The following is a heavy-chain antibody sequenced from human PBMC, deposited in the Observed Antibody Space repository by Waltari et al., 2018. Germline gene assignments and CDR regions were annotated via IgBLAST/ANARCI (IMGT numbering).Heavy chain of an antibody. CDR1: GVTFGTYS. Sequence: QVHLVQSGAEVRKPGSSVKVSCEASGVTFGTYSISWVRQAPGQGLEWMGGISPIYGTPNYAQKLQGRVNVAADELTTTAYMELSSLRSDDAAVYYCAKRIVGGPFDVWGQGTMVTVSS. CDR2: ISPIYGTP. D-gene: IGHD1-26*01. V-gene: IGHV1-69*12. J-gene: IGHJ3*01. CDR3: AKRIVGGPFDV.